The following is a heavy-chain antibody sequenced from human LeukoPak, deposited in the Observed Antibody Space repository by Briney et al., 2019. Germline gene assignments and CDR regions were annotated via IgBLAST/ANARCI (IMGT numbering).Heavy chain of an antibody. J-gene: IGHJ4*02. Sequence: PVGSLRLSCAASGFTVSSNYMNWVRQAPGKGLEWVSYISSSGSTIYYADSVKGRFTISRDNAKNSLYLQMNSLRAEDTAVYYCAGDTEGTIVVVPAAKYWGQGTLVTVSS. CDR1: GFTVSSNY. CDR3: AGDTEGTIVVVPAAKY. CDR2: ISSSGSTI. V-gene: IGHV3-48*03. D-gene: IGHD2-2*01.